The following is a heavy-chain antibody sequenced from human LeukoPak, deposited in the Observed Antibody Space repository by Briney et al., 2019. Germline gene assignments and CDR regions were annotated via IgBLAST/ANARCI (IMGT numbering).Heavy chain of an antibody. V-gene: IGHV4-4*02. CDR1: GGSISSSNW. CDR3: ARTGYSSSWVLLHWYFDL. J-gene: IGHJ2*01. CDR2: IYDSGST. D-gene: IGHD6-13*01. Sequence: SGTLSPTCAVSGGSISSSNWWSWVRQPPGKGLEWIGEIYDSGSTNYNPSLKSRVTISVDKSKDQFSLKLSSVTAADTAVYYCARTGYSSSWVLLHWYFDLWGRGTLVTVSS.